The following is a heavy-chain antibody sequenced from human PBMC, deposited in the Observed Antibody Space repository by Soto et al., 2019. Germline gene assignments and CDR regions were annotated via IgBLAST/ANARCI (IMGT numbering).Heavy chain of an antibody. CDR3: ARVSGIILPNY. CDR2: LSSSGGTT. V-gene: IGHV3-23*01. CDR1: GFTFSSFD. D-gene: IGHD3-10*01. Sequence: EVQLLESGGDLVQPGGSLRLSCVASGFTFSSFDLSWVRQAPGKGVELVSGLSSSGGTTYYADSVKGRFTVSRDNSKNTLYLQMDSLRVDYTGVYSCARVSGIILPNYWGQGTRVTVYS. J-gene: IGHJ4*02.